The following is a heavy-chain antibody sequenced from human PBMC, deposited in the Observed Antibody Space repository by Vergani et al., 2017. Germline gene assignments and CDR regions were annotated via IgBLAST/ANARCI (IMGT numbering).Heavy chain of an antibody. D-gene: IGHD4-17*01. V-gene: IGHV4-59*01. Sequence: QVQLQESGPGLVKPSQTLSLTCTVSGGSISSYYWSWIRQPPGKGLEWIGYIYYSGSTNYNPSLKSLVTISVDTSKNQFSLKLSSVTAADTAVYYCARGGADYGDYGESYWYFDLWGRGTLVTVSS. J-gene: IGHJ2*01. CDR2: IYYSGST. CDR3: ARGGADYGDYGESYWYFDL. CDR1: GGSISSYY.